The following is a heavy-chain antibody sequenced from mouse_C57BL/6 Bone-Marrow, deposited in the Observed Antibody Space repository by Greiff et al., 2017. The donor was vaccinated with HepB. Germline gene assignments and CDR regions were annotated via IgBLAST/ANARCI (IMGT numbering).Heavy chain of an antibody. V-gene: IGHV1-52*01. Sequence: VQLQQPGAELVRPGSSVKLSCKASGYTFTSYWMHWVKQRPIQGLEWIGNIDPTDSETHYNQKFKDKATLTVDKSSSTAYMQLSSLTSEDSAVYDCAKEGSYYSNYEFAYWGKGTLVTVSA. CDR3: AKEGSYYSNYEFAY. CDR1: GYTFTSYW. CDR2: IDPTDSET. J-gene: IGHJ3*01. D-gene: IGHD2-5*01.